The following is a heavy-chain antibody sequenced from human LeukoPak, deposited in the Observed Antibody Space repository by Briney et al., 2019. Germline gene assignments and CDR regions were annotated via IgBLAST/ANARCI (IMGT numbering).Heavy chain of an antibody. CDR2: ISEGGNYI. Sequence: PGGSLRLSCAASGFTFSSYGMHWVRQAPGKGLEWVSGISEGGNYINYAASVKGRFTISRDNAKNSLYLQMTSLRTEDTAVYFCARDGVGPFDYWGQGTLVTVSS. CDR1: GFTFSSYG. D-gene: IGHD1-26*01. V-gene: IGHV3-21*01. CDR3: ARDGVGPFDY. J-gene: IGHJ4*02.